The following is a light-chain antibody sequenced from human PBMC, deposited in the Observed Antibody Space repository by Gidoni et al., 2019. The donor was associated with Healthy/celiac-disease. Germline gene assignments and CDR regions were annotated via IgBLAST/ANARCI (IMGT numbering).Light chain of an antibody. CDR3: QQYYSYSWT. Sequence: AIRMTQSPSSFSASTGDRVTITCRASQGISNYLAWYQQKPGKAPKLLIYAASTLQSGVPSRFSGSGSGTDFTLTISCLQSEDFATYYCQQYYSYSWTFGQGTKVEIK. CDR2: AAS. J-gene: IGKJ1*01. CDR1: QGISNY. V-gene: IGKV1-8*01.